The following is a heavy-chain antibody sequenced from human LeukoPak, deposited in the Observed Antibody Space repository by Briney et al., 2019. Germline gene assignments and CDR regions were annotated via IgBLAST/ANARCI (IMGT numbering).Heavy chain of an antibody. V-gene: IGHV4-59*08. CDR2: IYYSGST. CDR3: ARLFGYSSGWYWFDP. Sequence: SETLSLTCTVSGGSISSYYWSWIRQPPGKGLEWIGYIYYSGSTNYNPSLKSRVTISVDTSKNQFSLKLSSVTAADTAVYYCARLFGYSSGWYWFDPWGQGTLVTVSS. J-gene: IGHJ5*02. CDR1: GGSISSYY. D-gene: IGHD6-19*01.